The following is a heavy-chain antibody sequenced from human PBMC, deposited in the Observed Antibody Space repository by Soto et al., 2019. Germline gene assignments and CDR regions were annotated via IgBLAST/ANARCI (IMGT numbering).Heavy chain of an antibody. V-gene: IGHV1-18*01. CDR3: AIYHLELFRFDY. Sequence: QGQLVQSGAEVKKPGASVKVSCTASGNTFTNFGVTWVRQAPGQGLEWMGWISLYNGNTNYAQQFQGRVTMTTDTSTSTAYMELRSLRSDDTAMYFCAIYHLELFRFDYWGQGTLVTVSS. J-gene: IGHJ4*02. D-gene: IGHD2-2*01. CDR1: GNTFTNFG. CDR2: ISLYNGNT.